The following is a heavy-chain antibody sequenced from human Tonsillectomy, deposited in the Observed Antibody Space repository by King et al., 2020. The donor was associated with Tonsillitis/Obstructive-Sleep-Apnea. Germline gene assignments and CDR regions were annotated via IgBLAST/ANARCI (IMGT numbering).Heavy chain of an antibody. D-gene: IGHD3-10*01. CDR2: ISGGGGST. J-gene: IGHJ4*02. CDR3: AKAMVQGIIITIFDY. Sequence: VQLVESGGGLVQPGGSLRLSCAASGITFSSYAMSWVRQAPGKGLEWGSTISGGGGSTYYADSVKGRFTSSRDNSKNTLYLQMNSLRAEDTDVYYCAKAMVQGIIITIFDYWGQGTLVTVSS. CDR1: GITFSSYA. V-gene: IGHV3-23*04.